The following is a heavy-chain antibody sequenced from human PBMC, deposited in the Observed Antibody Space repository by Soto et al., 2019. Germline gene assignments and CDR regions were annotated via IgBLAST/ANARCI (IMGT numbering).Heavy chain of an antibody. D-gene: IGHD4-17*01. CDR2: IDRSGEIT. J-gene: IGHJ4*02. CDR3: ANDGRQTSLY. CDR1: EFTFSDYA. V-gene: IGHV3-23*01. Sequence: EVQLLESGGGLVQPGGSLRLSCAASEFTFSDYAMSWVRQAPGKGLEWVSAIDRSGEITYYADSVKGRFTISRDNSKNTLYLHVDSRRGEDTAIYYCANDGRQTSLYWGQGPLLTVSS.